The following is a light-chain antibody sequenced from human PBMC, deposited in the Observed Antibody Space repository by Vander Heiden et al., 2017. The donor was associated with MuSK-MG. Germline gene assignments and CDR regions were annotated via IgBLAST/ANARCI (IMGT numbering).Light chain of an antibody. CDR1: QNISIY. CDR3: QQSYSTRYT. Sequence: DLQMPQSPSSLSASVGDRVTITCRASQNISIYLNWYQQKPGKAPKVLIYAASSLQSGVPSRFSGSGSGTDFTLTISSLQPEDFATYYCQQSYSTRYTFGQGTKLEI. V-gene: IGKV1-39*01. J-gene: IGKJ2*01. CDR2: AAS.